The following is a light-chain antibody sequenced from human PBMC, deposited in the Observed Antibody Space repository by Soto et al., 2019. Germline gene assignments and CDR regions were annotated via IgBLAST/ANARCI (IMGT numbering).Light chain of an antibody. Sequence: QMTQSPSSLSASVGDRVIITCRASQSITTYLNWYQQRPGKAPELLIYAASTLHSGVPSRFIGSGSGAVFTLTISSLQPEDSATYYCQQSFSTPWTFGRGTKVEI. CDR1: QSITTY. CDR2: AAS. J-gene: IGKJ1*01. CDR3: QQSFSTPWT. V-gene: IGKV1-39*01.